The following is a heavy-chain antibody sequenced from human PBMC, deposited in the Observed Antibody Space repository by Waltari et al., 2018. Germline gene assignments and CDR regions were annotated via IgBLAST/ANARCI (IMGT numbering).Heavy chain of an antibody. CDR2: IKQDGSEK. D-gene: IGHD2-2*01. J-gene: IGHJ4*02. CDR1: EFTLSSYW. CDR3: ARWQYAFDY. V-gene: IGHV3-7*04. Sequence: EVQPVESGGGLAQPGGSLRLPCAASEFTLSSYWMSWFGQGAGKVLEWVANIKQDGSEKYYVDSVKGRCTITRDNAKNSLDLQMNSLRAEETAVYYCARWQYAFDYWGQGTLVTVSS.